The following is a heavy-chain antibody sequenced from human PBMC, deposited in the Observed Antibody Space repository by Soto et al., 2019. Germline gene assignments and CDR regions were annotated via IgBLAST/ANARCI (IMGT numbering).Heavy chain of an antibody. CDR3: ARGDLGYSYGMGVDY. CDR1: GFTVSNNY. D-gene: IGHD5-18*01. V-gene: IGHV3-66*01. Sequence: GGSLRLSCAASGFTVSNNYMSWVRQAPGRGLEWVSVIYSGGSTYYADSVRGRFTISRDNSKNTLYLHMNSLRAGDTAVYYCARGDLGYSYGMGVDYWGQGTLVTVSS. CDR2: IYSGGST. J-gene: IGHJ4*02.